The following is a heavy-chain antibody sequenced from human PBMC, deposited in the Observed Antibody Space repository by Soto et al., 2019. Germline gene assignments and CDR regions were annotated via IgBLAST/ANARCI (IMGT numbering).Heavy chain of an antibody. Sequence: SETLSLTCAVYGGSFSGYYWSWIRQPPGKGLEWIGEINHGGSTNYNPSLKSRVTISVDTSKNQFSLKLSSVTAADTAVYYCARGASIAAAPGLAYYYYYYMDVWGKGTTVTVSS. J-gene: IGHJ6*03. D-gene: IGHD6-13*01. CDR1: GGSFSGYY. CDR2: INHGGST. V-gene: IGHV4-34*01. CDR3: ARGASIAAAPGLAYYYYYYMDV.